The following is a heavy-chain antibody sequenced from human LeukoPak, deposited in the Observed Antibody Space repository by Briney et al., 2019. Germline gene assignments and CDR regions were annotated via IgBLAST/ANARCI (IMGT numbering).Heavy chain of an antibody. CDR2: INPNSGGT. D-gene: IGHD2-21*02. Sequence: AASVKVSCKASGYTFTGYYMHWVRQAPGQGLEWMGRINPNSGGTNYAQKFQGRVTMTRDTSISTAYMELSRPRSDDTAVYYCARDLPSTADGFDIWGQGTMVTVSS. J-gene: IGHJ3*02. CDR3: ARDLPSTADGFDI. V-gene: IGHV1-2*06. CDR1: GYTFTGYY.